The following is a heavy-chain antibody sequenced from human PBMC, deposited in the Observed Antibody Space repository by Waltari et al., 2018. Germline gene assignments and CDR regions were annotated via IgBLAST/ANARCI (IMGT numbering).Heavy chain of an antibody. V-gene: IGHV4-38-2*02. D-gene: IGHD3-3*01. J-gene: IGHJ5*02. CDR2: IYHSGST. CDR3: ARDLAYYDFWSVFWFDP. CDR1: GYSISSGYY. Sequence: QVQLQESGPGLVKPSETLSLTCAVSGYSISSGYYWGWIRQPPGKGLEWIGSIYHSGSTYYNPSLKSRVTISVDTSKNQFSLKLSSVTAADTAVYYCARDLAYYDFWSVFWFDPWGQGTLVTVSS.